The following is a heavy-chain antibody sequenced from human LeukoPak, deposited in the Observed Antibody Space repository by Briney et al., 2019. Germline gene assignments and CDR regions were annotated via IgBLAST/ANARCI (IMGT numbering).Heavy chain of an antibody. CDR3: ARRCSSAWSFDY. J-gene: IGHJ4*02. CDR1: GFTFSSYG. D-gene: IGHD6-19*01. CDR2: IWYDGSNK. Sequence: GGSLRLSCAASGFTFSSYGMHWVRQAPGKGLEWVAVIWYDGSNKYYADSVKGRFTISRDNSKNTLYLQMNSLRAEDTAVYYCARRCSSAWSFDYWGQGTLVTVSS. V-gene: IGHV3-33*01.